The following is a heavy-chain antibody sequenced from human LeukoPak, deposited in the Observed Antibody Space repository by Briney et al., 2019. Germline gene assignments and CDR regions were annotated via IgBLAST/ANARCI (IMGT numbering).Heavy chain of an antibody. J-gene: IGHJ5*02. CDR2: LSESGDVT. Sequence: PGGSLRLSCAASGFAFSNYAMNWVRQAPGKGQEWVSSLSESGDVTSYADSVKGRFTISRDNSRNILHLQMSSLRAEDTAIYYCAKQFVDIWGQGTLVIVSS. CDR1: GFAFSNYA. CDR3: AKQFVDI. D-gene: IGHD5-24*01. V-gene: IGHV3-23*01.